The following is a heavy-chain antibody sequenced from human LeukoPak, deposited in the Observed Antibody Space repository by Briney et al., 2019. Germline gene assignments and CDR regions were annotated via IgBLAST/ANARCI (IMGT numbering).Heavy chain of an antibody. V-gene: IGHV4-59*01. CDR1: GGSISSYY. J-gene: IGHJ5*02. CDR2: IYYSGST. D-gene: IGHD3-22*01. CDR3: ARENSYYEFNWFDP. Sequence: SETLSLTCTVSGGSISSYYWSWIRQPPGKGLEWIGYIYYSGSTDYNPSLKSRVTISVDTSKNQFSLKLSSVTAADTAVYYCARENSYYEFNWFDPWGQGTLVTVSS.